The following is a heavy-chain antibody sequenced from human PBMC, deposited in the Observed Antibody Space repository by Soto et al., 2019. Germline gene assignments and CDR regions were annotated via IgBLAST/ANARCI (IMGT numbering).Heavy chain of an antibody. D-gene: IGHD4-17*01. CDR3: ATIPATTVASDAFDI. CDR1: GYTLTELS. V-gene: IGHV1-24*01. CDR2: FDAEDGET. Sequence: ASVKVSCKVSGYTLTELSMHWVRPAPGKGLEWMGGFDAEDGETIYAQKFQGRVTMTEDTSTDTAYMQLNSLRSEDTAVYDCATIPATTVASDAFDIWGQGTMVTGSS. J-gene: IGHJ3*02.